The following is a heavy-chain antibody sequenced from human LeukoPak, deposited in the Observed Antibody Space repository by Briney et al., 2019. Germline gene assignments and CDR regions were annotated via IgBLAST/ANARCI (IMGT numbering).Heavy chain of an antibody. D-gene: IGHD3-22*01. J-gene: IGHJ4*02. CDR1: GYTFTGYY. CDR3: ARGDAYDSSGYYFWRVDY. CDR2: INPNSGGT. Sequence: ASVKVSCKASGYTFTGYYMHWVRQAPGQGLEWMGWINPNSGGTNYAQKFQGRVTMTRDTSISTAYMELSRLRSDDTAVYYCARGDAYDSSGYYFWRVDYWGQGTLVTVSS. V-gene: IGHV1-2*02.